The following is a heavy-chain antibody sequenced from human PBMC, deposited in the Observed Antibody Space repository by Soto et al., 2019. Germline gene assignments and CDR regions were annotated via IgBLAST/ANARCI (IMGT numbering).Heavy chain of an antibody. CDR2: IYPKEDRA. CDR1: GYIFKNYG. Sequence: QVQLVQSEAEVQKPGASVKVSCKTSGYIFKNYGISWVRQAPGQGLEWLGWIYPKEDRANIAQNFQCRVTLTTDTPTSTAYLELRSLRFDDSAVYFCARDIDYDLDYWGQGTLVTVSS. V-gene: IGHV1-18*01. D-gene: IGHD4-17*01. J-gene: IGHJ4*02. CDR3: ARDIDYDLDY.